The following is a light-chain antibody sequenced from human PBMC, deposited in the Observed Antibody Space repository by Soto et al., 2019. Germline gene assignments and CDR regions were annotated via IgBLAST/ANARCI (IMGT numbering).Light chain of an antibody. CDR3: QQYETSRLI. Sequence: EVVLTQSPGTLSLSPGEAATLSCRASQTISNSHSAWYQQKPGQPPRLLIYGTTSRATGITDRFSGSGSAIAFTLIIRRLEPDDFAVYYCQQYETSRLIFGGGTRVEIK. V-gene: IGKV3-20*01. J-gene: IGKJ4*01. CDR1: QTISNSH. CDR2: GTT.